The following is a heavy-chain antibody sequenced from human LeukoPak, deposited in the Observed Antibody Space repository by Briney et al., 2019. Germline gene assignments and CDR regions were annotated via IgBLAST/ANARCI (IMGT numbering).Heavy chain of an antibody. J-gene: IGHJ4*02. CDR1: GFTFSGSA. V-gene: IGHV3-73*01. CDR2: IRSKANSYAT. CDR3: TRSRPPSDY. Sequence: GGSLRPSCAASGFTFSGSAMHWVRQASGKGLEWVGRIRSKANSYATAYAASVKGRFTISRDDSKNTAYLQMNSLKTEDTAVYYCTRSRPPSDYWGQGTLVTVSS. D-gene: IGHD6-13*01.